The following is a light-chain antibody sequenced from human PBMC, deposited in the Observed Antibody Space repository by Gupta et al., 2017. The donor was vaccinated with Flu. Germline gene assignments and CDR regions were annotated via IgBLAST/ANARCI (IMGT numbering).Light chain of an antibody. CDR3: QQGYSLPLT. CDR2: SAS. V-gene: IGKV1-39*01. Sequence: PSSLSASVGDRVTITCRASQSIGKYLNWYQQEPGKAPKLLIYSASSVQSGVPSRFSGSGFGTDFTLTISGLLPEDSATYACQQGYSLPLTFGEGTKVEIK. J-gene: IGKJ4*01. CDR1: QSIGKY.